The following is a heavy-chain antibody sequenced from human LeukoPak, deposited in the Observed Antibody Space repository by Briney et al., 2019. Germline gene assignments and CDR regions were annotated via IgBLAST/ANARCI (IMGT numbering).Heavy chain of an antibody. D-gene: IGHD3-16*01. Sequence: GGSLRLSCAASGFTFSSYARSWVRQAPGKGLEWVSAISGSGGSTYYADSVKGRFTISRDNSKNTLYLQMNSLRAEDTAVYYCAKVPPLYDYVWGSYDYWGQGTLVTVSS. CDR2: ISGSGGST. J-gene: IGHJ4*02. V-gene: IGHV3-23*01. CDR1: GFTFSSYA. CDR3: AKVPPLYDYVWGSYDY.